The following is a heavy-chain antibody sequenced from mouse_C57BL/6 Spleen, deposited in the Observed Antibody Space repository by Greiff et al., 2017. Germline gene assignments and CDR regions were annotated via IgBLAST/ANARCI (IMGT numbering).Heavy chain of an antibody. CDR2: IHPNSGST. D-gene: IGHD1-1*01. Sequence: VKLQQPGAELVKPGASVKLSCKASGYTFTSYWMHWVKQRPGQGLEWIGMIHPNSGSTNYNEKFKSKATLTVDKSSSTAYMQLSSLTSEDSAVYYCAREGGSDWYFDVWGTGTTVTVSS. J-gene: IGHJ1*03. CDR1: GYTFTSYW. V-gene: IGHV1-64*01. CDR3: AREGGSDWYFDV.